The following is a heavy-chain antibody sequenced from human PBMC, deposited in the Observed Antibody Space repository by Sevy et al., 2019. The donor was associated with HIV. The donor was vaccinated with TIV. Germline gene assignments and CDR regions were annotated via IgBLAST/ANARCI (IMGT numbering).Heavy chain of an antibody. D-gene: IGHD3-22*01. CDR3: ATEPYNVHYYGRSGSLFDN. CDR1: GFTFSNYA. V-gene: IGHV3-23*01. J-gene: IGHJ4*02. CDR2: ISTSSSST. Sequence: GGSLRISCAASGFTFSNYAMGWVRQAPGKGPEWVSTISTSSSSTYYADSVKGRFTISRDNSKNTLSLQMNSLRADDTVVYHCATEPYNVHYYGRSGSLFDNWGQGTLVTVSS.